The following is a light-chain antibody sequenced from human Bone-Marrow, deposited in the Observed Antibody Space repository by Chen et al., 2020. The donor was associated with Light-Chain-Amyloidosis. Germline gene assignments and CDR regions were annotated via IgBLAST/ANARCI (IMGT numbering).Light chain of an antibody. CDR3: QQYDDLPLT. CDR1: QDIDHY. V-gene: IGKV1-33*01. J-gene: IGKJ4*01. CDR2: DAS. Sequence: DIQLTQSPSSLPASVGDRVTITCQASQDIDHYLNWYQQKPGRAPKLLIYDASNLETGVPSRFSWSRSGTDFTFTINSLQPEDFATYYCQQYDDLPLTFGGGTKVEIK.